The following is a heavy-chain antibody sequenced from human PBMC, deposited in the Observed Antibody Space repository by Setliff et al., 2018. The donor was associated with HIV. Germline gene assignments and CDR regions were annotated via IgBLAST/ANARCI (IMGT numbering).Heavy chain of an antibody. D-gene: IGHD6-13*01. Sequence: GASVKVSCKASGYTFTSYAVHWVRQAPGQRLEWMGWINAGNGKIKYSQKFQGRVTITRDTSASTAYMELSSLRSEDSAVYYCASSWSRVPYYGLDVWGQGTTVTVSS. CDR1: GYTFTSYA. CDR2: INAGNGKI. CDR3: ASSWSRVPYYGLDV. V-gene: IGHV1-3*01. J-gene: IGHJ6*02.